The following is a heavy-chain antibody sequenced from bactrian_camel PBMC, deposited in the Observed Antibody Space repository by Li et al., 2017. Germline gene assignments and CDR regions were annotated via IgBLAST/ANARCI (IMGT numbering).Heavy chain of an antibody. J-gene: IGHJ4*01. CDR3: VGSMGH. Sequence: DVQLVESGGGLVQPGGSLRLSRVASGFSFSKYSAYWIRQAPGKGLEWVSRIKTGTEATGYADSVKGRFTISRDGAKNTVYLQLNNLKLDDTGVYYCVGSMGHWGQGTQVTVS. D-gene: IGHD3*01. CDR2: IKTGTEAT. V-gene: IGHV3S35*01. CDR1: GFSFSKYS.